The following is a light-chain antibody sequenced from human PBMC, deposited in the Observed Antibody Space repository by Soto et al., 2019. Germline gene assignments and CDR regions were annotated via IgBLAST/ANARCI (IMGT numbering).Light chain of an antibody. Sequence: EIVLTQSPATLSLSPGERATLSCRASQSVSSYLAWYQQKPGQAPRLLIYDASNRATGIPARFSGSGSGTDFPLPISRLEPEDFAVYYCQQRSNWPPYMYTFGQGTKLEIK. CDR3: QQRSNWPPYMYT. J-gene: IGKJ2*01. V-gene: IGKV3-11*01. CDR2: DAS. CDR1: QSVSSY.